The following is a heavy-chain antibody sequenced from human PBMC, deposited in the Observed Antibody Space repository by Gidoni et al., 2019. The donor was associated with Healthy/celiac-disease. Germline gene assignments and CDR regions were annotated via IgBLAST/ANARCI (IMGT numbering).Heavy chain of an antibody. CDR3: ARLWSGYRTMDV. CDR2: INHSGST. CDR1: GGSFSGYY. V-gene: IGHV4-34*01. D-gene: IGHD3-3*01. Sequence: QVQLQQWGAGLLKPSETLSLTCAVYGGSFSGYYWSWIRQPPGKGLEWIGEINHSGSTNYNPSLKSRVTISVDTSKSQFSLKLSSVTAADTAVYYCARLWSGYRTMDVWGKGTTVTVSS. J-gene: IGHJ6*03.